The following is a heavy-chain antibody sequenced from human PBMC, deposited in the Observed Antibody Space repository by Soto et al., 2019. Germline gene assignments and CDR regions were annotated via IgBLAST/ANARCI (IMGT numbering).Heavy chain of an antibody. D-gene: IGHD2-2*01. CDR2: IYYSGST. Sequence: QVQLQESGPGLVKPSETLSLTCTVSGGSISSYYWRWIRQPPGKGLEWIGYIYYSGSTNYNPSLKSRVTISVDTSKNQFSLKLSSVTAADTAVYYCARLTRDGYSYYMDVWGKGTTVTVSS. J-gene: IGHJ6*03. CDR1: GGSISSYY. CDR3: ARLTRDGYSYYMDV. V-gene: IGHV4-59*08.